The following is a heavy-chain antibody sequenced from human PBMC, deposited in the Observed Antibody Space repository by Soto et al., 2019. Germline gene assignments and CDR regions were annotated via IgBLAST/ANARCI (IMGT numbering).Heavy chain of an antibody. D-gene: IGHD3-3*01. V-gene: IGHV4-31*03. J-gene: IGHJ4*02. CDR2: IYYSGST. CDR3: ARGSYYDFWSGYYFGY. Sequence: SETLSLTCTVSGGSISSGGYYWSWIRQHPGKGLEWIGYIYYSGSTYYNPSLKSRVTISVDTSKNQFSLKLSSVTAADTAVYYCARGSYYDFWSGYYFGYWGQGTLVTSPQ. CDR1: GGSISSGGYY.